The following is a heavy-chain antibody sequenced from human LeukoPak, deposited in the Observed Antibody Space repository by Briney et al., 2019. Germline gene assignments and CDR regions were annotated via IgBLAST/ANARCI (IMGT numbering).Heavy chain of an antibody. Sequence: ASVKVSCKASGYTFTSYGISWVRQAPGQGLEWMGWISAYNGNTNYAQKLQGRVTMTTDTSTSTAYMELRSLRSDDTAVYYCARYCSSTSCYYYFDYWGLGTLVTVSS. J-gene: IGHJ4*02. CDR2: ISAYNGNT. D-gene: IGHD2-2*01. CDR1: GYTFTSYG. CDR3: ARYCSSTSCYYYFDY. V-gene: IGHV1-18*01.